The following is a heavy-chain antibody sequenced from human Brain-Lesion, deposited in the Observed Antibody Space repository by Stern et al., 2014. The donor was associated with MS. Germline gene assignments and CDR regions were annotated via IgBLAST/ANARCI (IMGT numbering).Heavy chain of an antibody. V-gene: IGHV3-30*18. J-gene: IGHJ4*02. Sequence: AQLVESGGGVVQPGRPLRLSCAASGFTFSSFGMHWVRQAPGKGLEWVAVISYDGSNKYYADSVKGRFTISRDNSKNTLYMQMNSLRAEDTAVYYCAKDRQWLTYFFDYWGQGSLVTVSS. D-gene: IGHD3-22*01. CDR1: GFTFSSFG. CDR2: ISYDGSNK. CDR3: AKDRQWLTYFFDY.